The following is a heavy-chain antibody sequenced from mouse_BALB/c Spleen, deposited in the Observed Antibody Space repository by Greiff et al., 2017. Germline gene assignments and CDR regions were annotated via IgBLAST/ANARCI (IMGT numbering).Heavy chain of an antibody. D-gene: IGHD2-1*01. V-gene: IGHV1S135*01. J-gene: IGHJ2*01. CDR2: IDPYYGGT. CDR3: ARGYGNYERYYFDY. Sequence: VKQSNGKSLEWIGNIDPYYGGTSYNQKFKGKATLTVDKSSSTAYMQLKSLTSEDSAVYYCARGYGNYERYYFDYWGQGTTLTVSS.